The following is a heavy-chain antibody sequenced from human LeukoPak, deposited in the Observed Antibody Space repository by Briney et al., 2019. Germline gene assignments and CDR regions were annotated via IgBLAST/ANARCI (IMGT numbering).Heavy chain of an antibody. CDR1: GFTVSSNY. CDR3: ARSSPTYYYGSGSYYPLYYYGMDV. J-gene: IGHJ6*02. Sequence: QSGGSLRLSCAASGFTVSSNYMSWVRQAPEKGLEWVSVIYSGGSIYYADSVKGRFTISRDNSKSTLYLQMNRLRAEDTAVYYCARSSPTYYYGSGSYYPLYYYGMDVWGQGTTVTVSS. D-gene: IGHD3-10*01. CDR2: IYSGGSI. V-gene: IGHV3-66*01.